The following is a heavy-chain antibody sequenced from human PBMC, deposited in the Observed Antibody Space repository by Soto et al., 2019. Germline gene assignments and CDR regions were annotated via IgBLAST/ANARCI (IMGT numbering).Heavy chain of an antibody. J-gene: IGHJ4*02. D-gene: IGHD1-1*01. Sequence: SETLSLTCTVSGGSISGYYWSWLRQPPGKGLEWIEYIYYSGSTNYNPSLKSRVTISVDTSKNQFSLKLSSVTAADTAVYYCARRYGYSFDYWGQGTLVTVSS. CDR3: ARRYGYSFDY. V-gene: IGHV4-59*08. CDR1: GGSISGYY. CDR2: IYYSGST.